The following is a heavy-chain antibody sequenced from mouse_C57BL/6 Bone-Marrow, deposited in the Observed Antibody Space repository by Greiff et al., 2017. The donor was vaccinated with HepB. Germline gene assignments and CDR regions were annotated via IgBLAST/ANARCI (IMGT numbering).Heavy chain of an antibody. CDR2: IRSKSNNYAT. Sequence: EVKLVESGGGLVQPKGSLKLSCAASGFSFNTYAMNWVRQAPGKGLEWVARIRSKSNNYATYYADSVKDRFTISRDDSESMLYLQMNNVKNEDTAMYYCVRTKGAYWGQGTLVTVSA. CDR3: VRTKGAY. J-gene: IGHJ3*01. V-gene: IGHV10-1*01. CDR1: GFSFNTYA.